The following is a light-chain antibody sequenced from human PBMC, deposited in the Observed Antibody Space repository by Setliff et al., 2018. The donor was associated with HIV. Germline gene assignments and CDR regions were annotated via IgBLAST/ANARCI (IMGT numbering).Light chain of an antibody. CDR1: SSDVGDFKY. CDR2: DVS. V-gene: IGLV2-14*03. Sequence: QSVLTQPASVSGSPGQSISISCSATSSDVGDFKYVSWYQQHPGKAPKLIIYDVSDRPSGVSNRFSGSKSGNTASLTISGLQADDEADYYCCSYGSSDTFVFGTGTKVTV. J-gene: IGLJ1*01. CDR3: CSYGSSDTFV.